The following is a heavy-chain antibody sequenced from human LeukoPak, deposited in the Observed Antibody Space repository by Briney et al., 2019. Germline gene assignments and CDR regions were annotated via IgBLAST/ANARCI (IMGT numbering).Heavy chain of an antibody. D-gene: IGHD2-15*01. CDR1: GDSVSSKSGA. V-gene: IGHV6-1*01. CDR3: AHSYNGMDV. Sequence: SQTLSLTCAISGDSVSSKSGAWNWIRQSPSRGLEWLGRIYYRSKWYDDYAVSVKSRITINPDTSKNQFSLQLNSVTPEDTAVYYRAHSYNGMDVWGQGTTVTVSS. CDR2: IYYRSKWYD. J-gene: IGHJ6*02.